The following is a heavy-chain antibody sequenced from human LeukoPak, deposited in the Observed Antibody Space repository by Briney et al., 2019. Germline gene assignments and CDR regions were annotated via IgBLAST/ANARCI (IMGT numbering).Heavy chain of an antibody. CDR3: ARGGSPVYYFDY. V-gene: IGHV4-31*03. D-gene: IGHD2-8*01. CDR1: GGSISSGGYY. Sequence: SETLSLTCTVSGGSISSGGYYWSWIRQHPGKGLEWIGYIYYSGGTYYNPSLKSRVTISVDTSKNQFSLKLSSVTAADTAVYYCARGGSPVYYFDYWGQGTLVTVSS. J-gene: IGHJ4*02. CDR2: IYYSGGT.